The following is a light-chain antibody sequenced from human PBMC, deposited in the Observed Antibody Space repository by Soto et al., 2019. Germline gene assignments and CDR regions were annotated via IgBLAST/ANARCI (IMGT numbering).Light chain of an antibody. CDR1: QGISSY. V-gene: IGKV1-9*01. CDR3: QQLNSYPIT. CDR2: AAS. Sequence: IPLTQSPSSLSASVGDRVTITCRASQGISSYLAWYQQNPGKAPKLLIYAASTLQSGVPSRFSGSGSGTDFTLTISSLQPEDFATYYCQQLNSYPITFGQGTRLEIK. J-gene: IGKJ5*01.